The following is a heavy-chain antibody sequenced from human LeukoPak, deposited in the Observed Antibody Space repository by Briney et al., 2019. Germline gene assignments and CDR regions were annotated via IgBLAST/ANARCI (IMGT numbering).Heavy chain of an antibody. CDR3: AKVRGSSVVVAAASFES. CDR2: ISPDGSHK. J-gene: IGHJ4*02. CDR1: GFSFSSYA. V-gene: IGHV3-30-3*02. D-gene: IGHD2-15*01. Sequence: PGRSLRLSCVASGFSFSSYAMHWVRQAPGEGLEWMAVISPDGSHKDYAESVKGRFTISRDNSKNTLYLQLNALSPEDMAMYYCAKVRGSSVVVAAASFESWGQGTLVSVSS.